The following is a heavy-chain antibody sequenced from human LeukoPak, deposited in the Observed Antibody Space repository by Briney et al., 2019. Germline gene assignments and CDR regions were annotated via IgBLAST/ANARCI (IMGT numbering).Heavy chain of an antibody. CDR3: ARAPAGDYGDLFDY. CDR2: ISAYNGNT. CDR1: GYTFTSYG. Sequence: GASVKVSFKASGYTFTSYGISWVRQAPGQGLEWMGWISAYNGNTNYAQKLQGRVTMTTDTSTSTAYMELRSLRSDDTAVYYCARAPAGDYGDLFDYWGQGTLVTVSS. J-gene: IGHJ4*02. V-gene: IGHV1-18*01. D-gene: IGHD4-17*01.